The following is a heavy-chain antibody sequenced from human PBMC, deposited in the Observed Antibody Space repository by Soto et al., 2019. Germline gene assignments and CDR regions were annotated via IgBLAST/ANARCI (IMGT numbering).Heavy chain of an antibody. J-gene: IGHJ6*02. V-gene: IGHV1-2*04. CDR3: ARWNHYGDFGDYYGMDV. CDR2: INPNSGGT. D-gene: IGHD4-17*01. Sequence: ASVKVSCKASCYTFTSYGISLLRHYPGQGLEWMGWINPNSGGTNYAQKFQGWVTMTRDTSISTAYMEMSRLRSDDTAVYYCARWNHYGDFGDYYGMDVWGQGTTVTVSS. CDR1: CYTFTSYG.